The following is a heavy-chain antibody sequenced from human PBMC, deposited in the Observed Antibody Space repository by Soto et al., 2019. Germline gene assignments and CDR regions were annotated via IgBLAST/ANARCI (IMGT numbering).Heavy chain of an antibody. V-gene: IGHV1-3*01. J-gene: IGHJ4*02. CDR3: ARYGDYLDGPFDY. D-gene: IGHD4-17*01. CDR2: INAGNGNT. CDR1: GYTFTSYA. Sequence: ASVKVSCKASGYTFTSYAMHWVRQAPGQRLEWMGWINAGNGNTKYSQKFQGRVTITRDTSASTAYMELSSLRSEDTAVYYCARYGDYLDGPFDYWGQGTLVTVSS.